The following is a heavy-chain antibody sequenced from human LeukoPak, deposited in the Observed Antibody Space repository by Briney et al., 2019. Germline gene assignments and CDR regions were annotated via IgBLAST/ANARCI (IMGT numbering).Heavy chain of an antibody. D-gene: IGHD3-3*01. CDR1: GFTFSSYE. J-gene: IGHJ4*02. CDR3: ARLGKGFERVDYDFWSGYYIGH. V-gene: IGHV3-48*03. Sequence: GGSLRLSCAASGFTFSSYEMNWVRQAPGKGLEWVSYISSSGSTIYYADSVKGRFTISRDNAKNSLYLQMNSLRAEDTAVYYCARLGKGFERVDYDFWSGYYIGHWGQGTLVTVSS. CDR2: ISSSGSTI.